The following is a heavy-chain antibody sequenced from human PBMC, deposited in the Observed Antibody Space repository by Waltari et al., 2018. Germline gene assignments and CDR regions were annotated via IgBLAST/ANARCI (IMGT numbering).Heavy chain of an antibody. D-gene: IGHD2-2*03. CDR3: MRQVLGYCTSAACRRLES. Sequence: QVQLQASGPGLVKPSATLSLTCDVSGYSTDSGYYWGWIRQPPGKGCGWIATLDHGGATFYNPSLKSRLTRSMDTSKNQFSLKLKSVTAADTAVYHCMRQVLGYCTSAACRRLESWGQGTLVSVSS. V-gene: IGHV4-38-2*01. CDR2: LDHGGAT. J-gene: IGHJ4*02. CDR1: GYSTDSGYY.